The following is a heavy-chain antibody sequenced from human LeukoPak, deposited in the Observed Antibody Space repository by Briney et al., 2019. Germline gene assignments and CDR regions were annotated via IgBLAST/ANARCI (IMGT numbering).Heavy chain of an antibody. D-gene: IGHD4-17*01. CDR3: ASRLRADYYYMDV. V-gene: IGHV1-69*01. J-gene: IGHJ6*03. CDR2: IIPIFGTA. Sequence: GSSVKVSCKASGGTFSSYAISWVRQAPGQGLEWMGGIIPIFGTANYAQKFQGRVTITADESTSTAYMELSSLRSEDAAVYYCASRLRADYYYMDVWRKGTTVTVSS. CDR1: GGTFSSYA.